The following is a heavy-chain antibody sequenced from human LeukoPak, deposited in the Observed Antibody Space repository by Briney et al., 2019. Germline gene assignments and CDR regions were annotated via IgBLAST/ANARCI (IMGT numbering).Heavy chain of an antibody. D-gene: IGHD3-3*01. J-gene: IGHJ5*02. CDR1: GGSISSYY. V-gene: IGHV4-59*08. CDR2: IYYSGST. CDR3: VRYYDFPPSNWFDP. Sequence: SETLSLTCTVSGGSISSYYWSWIRQPPGKGLEWIGYIYYSGSTNYNPSLKSRITISVDTSKNQFSLKLSSVTAADTAVYYCVRYYDFPPSNWFDPWGQGTLVTVSS.